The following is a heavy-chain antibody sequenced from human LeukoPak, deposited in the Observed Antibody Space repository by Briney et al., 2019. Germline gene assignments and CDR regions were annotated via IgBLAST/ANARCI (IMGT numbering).Heavy chain of an antibody. J-gene: IGHJ4*02. CDR1: GGSISSYY. Sequence: SETLSLTCTVSGGSISSYYWSWIRQPPGKGLEWIGYIYYSGSTNYNPSLKSRVTISVDTSKNQFSLKLSSVTAADTAVYYCARESLLYYFDYWDQGTLVTVSS. CDR3: ARESLLYYFDY. CDR2: IYYSGST. V-gene: IGHV4-59*01.